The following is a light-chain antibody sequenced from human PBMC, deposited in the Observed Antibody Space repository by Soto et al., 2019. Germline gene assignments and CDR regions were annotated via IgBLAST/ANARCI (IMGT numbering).Light chain of an antibody. CDR1: QSVSSY. V-gene: IGKV3-11*01. Sequence: EIVLTQSPATLSLSPGERATLSCRASQSVSSYLAWYQQKPGQAPRLLIYDASNRATGIPARFSGSGSGTDFTLTISSLEPEDFAVYSCQQRSKLPPTFGPGTKVDIK. CDR3: QQRSKLPPT. CDR2: DAS. J-gene: IGKJ3*01.